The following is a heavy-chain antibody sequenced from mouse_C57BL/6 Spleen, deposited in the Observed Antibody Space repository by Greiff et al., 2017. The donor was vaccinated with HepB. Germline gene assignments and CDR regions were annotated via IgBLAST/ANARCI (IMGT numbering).Heavy chain of an antibody. J-gene: IGHJ4*01. D-gene: IGHD2-5*01. Sequence: VQLQQPGAELVKPGASVKLSCKASGYTFTSYWIHWVKQRPGQGLEWIGMIHPNSGSTNYNEKFKSKATLTVDKSSSTAYMQLSSLTSEDSAVYYCAEAYYSNYDAMDYWGQGTSVTVSS. CDR3: AEAYYSNYDAMDY. V-gene: IGHV1-64*01. CDR1: GYTFTSYW. CDR2: IHPNSGST.